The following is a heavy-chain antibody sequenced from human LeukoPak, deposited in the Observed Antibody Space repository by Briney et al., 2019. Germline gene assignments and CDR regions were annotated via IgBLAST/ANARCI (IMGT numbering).Heavy chain of an antibody. CDR3: AKDHYYDSSGYSGLPDY. CDR1: GFTFSSYW. V-gene: IGHV3-7*01. J-gene: IGHJ4*02. Sequence: PGGSLRLSCAASGFTFSSYWMTWVRQGPGKGLEWVANIKPDGSLIYYVDSVKGRFTISRDNSKNTLYLQMNSLRAEDTAVYYCAKDHYYDSSGYSGLPDYWGQGTLVTVSS. CDR2: IKPDGSLI. D-gene: IGHD3-22*01.